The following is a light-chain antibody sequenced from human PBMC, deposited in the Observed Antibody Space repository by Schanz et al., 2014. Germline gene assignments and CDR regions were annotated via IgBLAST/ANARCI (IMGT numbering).Light chain of an antibody. CDR3: QQRSNWPLT. J-gene: IGKJ4*01. Sequence: EIVLTQSPATLSLSPGERATLSCRASQSVDKSLAWYQQKPGQAPRLLIYGASTRATGIPARFSGSGSGTEFTLTISSLQSEDFAVYYCQQRSNWPLTFGGGTKVEIK. CDR2: GAS. V-gene: IGKV3-11*01. CDR1: QSVDKS.